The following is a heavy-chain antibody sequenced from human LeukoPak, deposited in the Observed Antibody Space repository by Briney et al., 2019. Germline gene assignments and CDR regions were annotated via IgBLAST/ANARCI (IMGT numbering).Heavy chain of an antibody. J-gene: IGHJ5*02. CDR1: GYSFTAFW. V-gene: IGHV5-51*01. CDR3: ARLKYSSSWYWGFDP. D-gene: IGHD6-13*01. CDR2: IYPSDSDT. Sequence: GESLKISCKGSGYSFTAFWIAWVRQMPGKGLEWMGIIYPSDSDTRYSPSFEGQVTISADKSISTAYLQWSSLKASDTAMYYCARLKYSSSWYWGFDPWGQGTLVTVSS.